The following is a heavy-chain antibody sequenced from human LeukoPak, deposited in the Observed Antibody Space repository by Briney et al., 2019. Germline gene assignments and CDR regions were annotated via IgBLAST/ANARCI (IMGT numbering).Heavy chain of an antibody. V-gene: IGHV1-8*01. D-gene: IGHD2-2*01. Sequence: ASVKVSCKASGYTFTSYDINWVRQATGQGLEWMGWMNPNSGNTGYAQKFQGRVTMTRNTSISTAYMELSSLRSEDTAVYYCARGRRYCSSTSCVFDYWGQGTLVTVSS. CDR3: ARGRRYCSSTSCVFDY. CDR1: GYTFTSYD. CDR2: MNPNSGNT. J-gene: IGHJ4*02.